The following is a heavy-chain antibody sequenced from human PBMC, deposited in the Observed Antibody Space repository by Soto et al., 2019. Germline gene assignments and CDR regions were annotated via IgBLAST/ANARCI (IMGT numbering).Heavy chain of an antibody. Sequence: PSETLSLTCTVSGGSISGYYWSWIRQPPGKGLEWIGYIYYSGSTNYNPSLKSRVTISVDTSKNQFSLKLSSVTAADTAVYYCARAEPYYXILTGPIPLYYYYGMDVWGQGTTVTVSS. CDR3: ARAEPYYXILTGPIPLYYYYGMDV. CDR2: IYYSGST. J-gene: IGHJ6*02. CDR1: GGSISGYY. V-gene: IGHV4-59*01. D-gene: IGHD3-9*01.